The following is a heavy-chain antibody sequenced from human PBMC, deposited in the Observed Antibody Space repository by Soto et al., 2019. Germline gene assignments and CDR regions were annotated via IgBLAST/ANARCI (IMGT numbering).Heavy chain of an antibody. V-gene: IGHV3-48*02. J-gene: IGHJ4*02. D-gene: IGHD3-22*01. CDR3: ARGPVTPYYYDSSGYYFDYFDY. CDR1: GFTFSSYS. CDR2: ISSSSSTI. Sequence: GGSLRLSCAASGFTFSSYSMNWVRQAPGKGLEWVSYISSSSSTIHYADSVKGRFTISRDNAKNSLYLQMNSLRDEDTAVYYCARGPVTPYYYDSSGYYFDYFDYWGQGTLVTVSS.